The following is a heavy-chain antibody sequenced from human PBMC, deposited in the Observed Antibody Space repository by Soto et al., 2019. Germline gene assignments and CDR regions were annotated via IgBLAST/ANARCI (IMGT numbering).Heavy chain of an antibody. J-gene: IGHJ6*02. Sequence: SETVSLTCTVSGGSMNYYYWSWIRQPPGKGLEWIGYIYHSGTAEYNPSLKSRVTLSVDTSKSQFSLMMSSVTNADTAVYYCARDRAIISAPTKEYVFEIWGQGNTVTVSS. CDR3: ARDRAIISAPTKEYVFEI. CDR2: IYHSGTA. D-gene: IGHD5-12*01. CDR1: GGSMNYYY. V-gene: IGHV4-59*01.